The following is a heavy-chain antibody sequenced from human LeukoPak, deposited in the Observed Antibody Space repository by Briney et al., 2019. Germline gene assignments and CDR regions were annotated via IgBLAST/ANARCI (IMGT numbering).Heavy chain of an antibody. CDR3: GRDPNGDYVGAFEF. CDR1: GFSFTTYA. CDR2: IRGSGGDT. D-gene: IGHD4-17*01. V-gene: IGHV3-23*01. Sequence: GGSLRLSCAASGFSFTTYAMSWVRQAPGKGLEWLSAIRGSGGDTNYADAVKGRFTISRDNSKNTLYLQMNSLRAEDTAVYYCGRDPNGDYVGAFEFWGQGTMVTVSS. J-gene: IGHJ3*01.